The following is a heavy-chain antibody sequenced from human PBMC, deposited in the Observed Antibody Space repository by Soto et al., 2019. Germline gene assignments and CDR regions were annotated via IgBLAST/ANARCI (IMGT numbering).Heavy chain of an antibody. Sequence: PSETLSLTCTVSGGSISNHYWSWIRQPPGKGLEWIGYIYYNGNTNYNPPLKSRVTMSVDTSKNQISLKLSSVTAADMAVYYCTRANWYSEYWGQGTLVTVSS. CDR2: IYYNGNT. V-gene: IGHV4-59*11. J-gene: IGHJ4*02. CDR3: TRANWYSEY. CDR1: GGSISNHY. D-gene: IGHD7-27*01.